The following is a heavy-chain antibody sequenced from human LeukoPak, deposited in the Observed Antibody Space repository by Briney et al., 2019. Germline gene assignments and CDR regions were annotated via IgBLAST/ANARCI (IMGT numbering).Heavy chain of an antibody. Sequence: SVKVSCKASGGTFSSYAISWVRQAPGQGLEWMGRIIPILGIANYAQKFQGRVTITADKSTSTAYMELSSLRSEDTAVYYCAREHSPAVGESYGMDVWGQGTTVTVSS. CDR1: GGTFSSYA. CDR2: IIPILGIA. V-gene: IGHV1-69*04. D-gene: IGHD4-11*01. J-gene: IGHJ6*02. CDR3: AREHSPAVGESYGMDV.